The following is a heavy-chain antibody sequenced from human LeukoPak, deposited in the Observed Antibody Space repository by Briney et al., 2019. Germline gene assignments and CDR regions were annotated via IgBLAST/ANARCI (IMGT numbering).Heavy chain of an antibody. Sequence: GGSLRLSCAASGFTFSNYAMSWVRQAPGKGLEWVSAISGSGGSTYYADSVKGRFTISRDISKNTLYLQMNSLRAEDTAVYYCAKGGSGYDYAHFDYWGQGTLVTVSS. D-gene: IGHD5-12*01. CDR3: AKGGSGYDYAHFDY. CDR1: GFTFSNYA. V-gene: IGHV3-23*01. CDR2: ISGSGGST. J-gene: IGHJ4*02.